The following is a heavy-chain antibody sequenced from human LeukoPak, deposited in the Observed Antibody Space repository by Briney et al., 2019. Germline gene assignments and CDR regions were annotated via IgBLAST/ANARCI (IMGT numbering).Heavy chain of an antibody. CDR3: ARAVGHNRAFDI. J-gene: IGHJ3*02. Sequence: SETLSLTCIVSGGSITSYSWGWIRQPAGKGLEWIGRLSLTGSTTYSPSLKSRVTMSVDTSKNQFSLKLNSVTAADTAVYYCARAVGHNRAFDIWGQGTVVTVSS. V-gene: IGHV4-4*07. D-gene: IGHD1-20*01. CDR2: LSLTGST. CDR1: GGSITSYS.